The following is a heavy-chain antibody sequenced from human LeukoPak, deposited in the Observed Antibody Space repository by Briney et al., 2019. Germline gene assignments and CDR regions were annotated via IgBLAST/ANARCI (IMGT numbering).Heavy chain of an antibody. J-gene: IGHJ4*02. CDR3: AKLREWELPDLFDY. D-gene: IGHD1-26*01. CDR2: ISGSGGSR. Sequence: GGSLRLSCATSGFTFSNYPMSWVRQAPGKGLEWVSGISGSGGSRFYTDSVKGRFTISRDNSKNTLYLQMNSLRAEDTAVYYCAKLREWELPDLFDYWGQGTLVTVSS. CDR1: GFTFSNYP. V-gene: IGHV3-23*01.